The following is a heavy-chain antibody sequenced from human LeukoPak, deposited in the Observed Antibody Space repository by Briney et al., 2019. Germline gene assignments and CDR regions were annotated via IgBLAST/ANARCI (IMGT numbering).Heavy chain of an antibody. CDR2: IYPTDSTT. CDR1: GYTFTSFW. J-gene: IGHJ4*02. V-gene: IGHV5-51*01. Sequence: GESLKISCKGSGYTFTSFWIAWVRQMPGKGLEYMGIIYPTDSTTTYSPSFQGQVTMSVDKSINTAYLQWGSLNASDTAMYYCARRGGAADFDYWGQGTLVTVSS. D-gene: IGHD3-16*01. CDR3: ARRGGAADFDY.